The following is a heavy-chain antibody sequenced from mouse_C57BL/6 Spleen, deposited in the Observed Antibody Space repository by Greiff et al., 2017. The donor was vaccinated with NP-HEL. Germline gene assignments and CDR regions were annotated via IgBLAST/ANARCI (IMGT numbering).Heavy chain of an antibody. J-gene: IGHJ4*01. D-gene: IGHD2-4*01. V-gene: IGHV1-66*01. Sequence: QVQLQQSGPELVKPGASVKISCKASGYSFTSYYIHWVKQRPGQGLEWIGWIYPGSGNTKYNEKFKGKATLTADTSSSTAYMQLSSLTSEDSAVYYCARGNYDYATGYYYAMDYWGQGTSVTVSS. CDR2: IYPGSGNT. CDR1: GYSFTSYY. CDR3: ARGNYDYATGYYYAMDY.